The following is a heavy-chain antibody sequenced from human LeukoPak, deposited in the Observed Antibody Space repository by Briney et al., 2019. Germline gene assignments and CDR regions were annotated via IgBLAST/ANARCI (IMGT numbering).Heavy chain of an antibody. D-gene: IGHD6-13*01. J-gene: IGHJ3*02. Sequence: SETLSLTCTVSGYSISSGYYWGWIRQPPGKGLEWIGSIYHSGSTYYNPFLKSRVTISVDTSKNQFSLKLSSVTAADTAVYYCAREVSSSWYFAFDIWGQGTMVTVSS. CDR3: AREVSSSWYFAFDI. V-gene: IGHV4-38-2*02. CDR1: GYSISSGYY. CDR2: IYHSGST.